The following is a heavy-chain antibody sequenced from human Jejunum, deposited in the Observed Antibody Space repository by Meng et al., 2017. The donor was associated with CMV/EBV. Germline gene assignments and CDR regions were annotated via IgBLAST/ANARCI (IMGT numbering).Heavy chain of an antibody. CDR3: ARRVAVTGSSFLD. J-gene: IGHJ4*02. Sequence: VYRGSFNGYYCAWFRQPPGRGLELIGEIHHSGNTHLKSSLRSRVTMSIDTCKRQVSLTVTSVTAADTGVYYCARRVAVTGSSFLDWGQGALVTVSS. CDR1: RGSFNGYY. D-gene: IGHD6-19*01. CDR2: IHHSGNT. V-gene: IGHV4-34*01.